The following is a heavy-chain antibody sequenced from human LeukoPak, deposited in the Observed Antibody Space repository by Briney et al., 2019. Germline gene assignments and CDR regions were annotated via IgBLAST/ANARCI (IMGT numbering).Heavy chain of an antibody. J-gene: IGHJ2*01. Sequence: SGTPSPTLAVFCGALCGFYWSLIRPPPRKGPEWVGGINHNGSTNYNPSLKSRVTISVDTSKNQFSLKLSSVTAADTAVYYCARGRGHGSGSYYNPRYWYFDLWGRGTLVTVSS. CDR2: INHNGST. V-gene: IGHV4-34*01. D-gene: IGHD3-10*01. CDR3: ARGRGHGSGSYYNPRYWYFDL. CDR1: CGALCGFY.